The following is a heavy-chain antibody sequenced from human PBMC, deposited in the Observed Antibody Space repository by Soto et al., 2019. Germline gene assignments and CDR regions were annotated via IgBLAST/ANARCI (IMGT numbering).Heavy chain of an antibody. CDR2: VDSSGTIT. Sequence: GGSLRLSCVASGFPFSRYSMSWVRQAPGKGLEWVSVVDSSGTITFYADSVKGRFTISRDNSKNTLFLQMNTLRAEDTAVYYCAKDPDPKYCSSAGCYGIWGQGTLVTVSS. CDR1: GFPFSRYS. J-gene: IGHJ1*01. D-gene: IGHD2-2*01. CDR3: AKDPDPKYCSSAGCYGI. V-gene: IGHV3-23*01.